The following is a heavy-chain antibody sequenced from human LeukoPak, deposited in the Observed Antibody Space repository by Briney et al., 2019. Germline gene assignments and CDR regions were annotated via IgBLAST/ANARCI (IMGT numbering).Heavy chain of an antibody. V-gene: IGHV4-38-2*02. Sequence: KASETLSLTCTVSGYSISSGYYWGWIRQPPGKGLEWIGSIYHSGSTYYNPFLKSRVTISVDTSKNQFSLKLTSVTAADTAVYYCAARAYGGNNLYYFDYWGQGTLVTVSS. CDR3: AARAYGGNNLYYFDY. D-gene: IGHD4-23*01. J-gene: IGHJ4*02. CDR1: GYSISSGYY. CDR2: IYHSGST.